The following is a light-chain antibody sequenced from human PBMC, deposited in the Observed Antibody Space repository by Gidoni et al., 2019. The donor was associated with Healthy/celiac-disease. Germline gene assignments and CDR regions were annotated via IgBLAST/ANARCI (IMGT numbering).Light chain of an antibody. CDR1: NIGNNY. CDR3: GTGDSSLSAAWV. J-gene: IGLJ3*02. V-gene: IGLV1-51*01. Sequence: QSVLTQPPSVSAAPGQKVTISTNIGNNYVSGYQQLPGTAPKLLIYENNKRPSGIPDRFSGSQSGTSATLGITGLQTGDEADYYCGTGDSSLSAAWVFGGGTKLTVL. CDR2: ENN.